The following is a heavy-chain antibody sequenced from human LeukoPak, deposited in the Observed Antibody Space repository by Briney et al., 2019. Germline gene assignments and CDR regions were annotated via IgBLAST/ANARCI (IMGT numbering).Heavy chain of an antibody. Sequence: GGSLGLSCTVSGFTFSNFWMSRVRQAPGKGLERVANIKDDGSAKFYLASVEGRFTISRDNAKSSLYLQMNSLRAEDTAVYFCAREIIGGASFLDYWGQGTLVTVSS. J-gene: IGHJ4*02. V-gene: IGHV3-7*01. CDR2: IKDDGSAK. D-gene: IGHD1-26*01. CDR1: GFTFSNFW. CDR3: AREIIGGASFLDY.